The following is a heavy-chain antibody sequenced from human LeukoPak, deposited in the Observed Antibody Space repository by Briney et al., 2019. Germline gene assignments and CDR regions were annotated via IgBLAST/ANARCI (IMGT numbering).Heavy chain of an antibody. D-gene: IGHD3-22*01. CDR2: INHSGST. J-gene: IGHJ3*02. CDR3: AGTYYYDKGAFDI. CDR1: GGSISSYY. Sequence: SETLSLTCTVSGGSISSYYWSWIRQPPGKGLEWIGEINHSGSTNYNPSLKSRVTISVDTSKNQFSLKLSSVTAADTAVYYCAGTYYYDKGAFDIWGQGTMVTVSS. V-gene: IGHV4-34*01.